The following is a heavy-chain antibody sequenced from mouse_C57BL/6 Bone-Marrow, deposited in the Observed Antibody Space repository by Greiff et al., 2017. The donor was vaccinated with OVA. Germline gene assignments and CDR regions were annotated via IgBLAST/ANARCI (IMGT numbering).Heavy chain of an antibody. CDR1: GYTFTSYG. J-gene: IGHJ1*03. CDR3: AREKYDYDWYFDV. CDR2: IYPRSGNT. V-gene: IGHV1-81*01. D-gene: IGHD2-4*01. Sequence: QVQLQQSGAELARPGASVKLSCKASGYTFTSYGISWVKQRTGQGLEWIGEIYPRSGNTYYNEKFKGKATLTADKSSSTAYMELRSLTSEDSAVYFCAREKYDYDWYFDVWGTGTTVTVSS.